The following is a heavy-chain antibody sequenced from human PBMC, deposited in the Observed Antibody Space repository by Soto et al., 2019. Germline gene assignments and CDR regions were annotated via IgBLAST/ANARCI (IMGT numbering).Heavy chain of an antibody. D-gene: IGHD3-22*01. V-gene: IGHV1-18*01. CDR2: ISAYNGNT. CDR1: GYTFTSYG. J-gene: IGHJ4*02. CDR3: ARAVAYYYDSSGYGIDY. Sequence: ASVKVSCKASGYTFTSYGISWVRQAPGQGLEWMGWISAYNGNTNYAQKLQGRVTMTTDTSTSTAYMELRSLRSDDTAVYYCARAVAYYYDSSGYGIDYWGQGALVTVSS.